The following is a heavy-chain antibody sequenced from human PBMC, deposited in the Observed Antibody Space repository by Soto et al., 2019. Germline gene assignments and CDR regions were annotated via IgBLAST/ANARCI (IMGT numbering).Heavy chain of an antibody. CDR1: GGTFRSYP. D-gene: IGHD6-6*01. CDR3: ARDPVSQLVRDDNWFDP. CDR2: IIPIFGTA. Sequence: GSSVNLSCKASGGTFRSYPISWVRQAHGQGLEWMGGIIPIFGTANYAQKFQGRVTITADESTSTAYMELSSLRSEDTAVYYCARDPVSQLVRDDNWFDPWGQGTLVTVSS. J-gene: IGHJ5*02. V-gene: IGHV1-69*01.